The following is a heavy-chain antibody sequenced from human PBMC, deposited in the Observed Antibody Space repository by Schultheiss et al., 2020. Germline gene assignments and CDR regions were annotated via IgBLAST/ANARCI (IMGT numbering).Heavy chain of an antibody. CDR3: ARGDYGDYITHYYGMDV. D-gene: IGHD4-17*01. CDR1: GFTFKDYA. V-gene: IGHV3-23*01. Sequence: GGSLRLSCSASGFTFKDYAMGWVRQAPGKGLEWVSTISGSGGSTYYADSVKGRFTISRDNAKNSLYLQMNSLRAEDTAVYYCARGDYGDYITHYYGMDVWGQGTTVTVSS. J-gene: IGHJ6*02. CDR2: ISGSGGST.